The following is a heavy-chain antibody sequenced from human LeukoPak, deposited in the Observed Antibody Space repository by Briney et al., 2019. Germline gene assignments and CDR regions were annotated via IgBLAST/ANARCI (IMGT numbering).Heavy chain of an antibody. CDR2: ILYDGSNK. D-gene: IGHD3-9*01. V-gene: IGHV3-30-3*01. CDR3: ARQDDILTGLVGAFDY. Sequence: GGSLRLSCAASGFTFSSYAMHWVRQAPGKGLEWVAVILYDGSNKYYADSVRGRFTISRDNSKNTLYLQMNSLRAEDTAVYYCARQDDILTGLVGAFDYWGQGTLVTVSS. J-gene: IGHJ4*02. CDR1: GFTFSSYA.